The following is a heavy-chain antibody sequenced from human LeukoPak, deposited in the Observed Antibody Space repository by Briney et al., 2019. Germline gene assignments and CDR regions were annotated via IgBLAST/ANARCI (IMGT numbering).Heavy chain of an antibody. D-gene: IGHD3-16*02. CDR3: ATAMITFGGVIVFGY. V-gene: IGHV4-61*01. CDR2: IYYSGST. J-gene: IGHJ4*02. Sequence: SETLSLTCTVSGGSVSSGSYYWSWIRQPPGKGLEWIGYIYYSGSTNYNPSLKSRVTISVDTSKNQFSLKLSSVTAADTAVYYCATAMITFGGVIVFGYWGQGTLVTVSS. CDR1: GGSVSSGSYY.